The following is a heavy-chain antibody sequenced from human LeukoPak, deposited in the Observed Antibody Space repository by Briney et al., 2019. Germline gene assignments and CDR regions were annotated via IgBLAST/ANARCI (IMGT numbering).Heavy chain of an antibody. J-gene: IGHJ4*02. CDR2: INIDGTST. Sequence: GGSLRLSCAAYGFTFSNYWMHWVRQVPGKGLVCVSRINIDGTSTSYADSVKGRFTISRDNAKNALYLQMNSMRADDTAVYCCARVGCTADTCYGYLIFDNWGQGTLVTVSS. CDR3: ARVGCTADTCYGYLIFDN. CDR1: GFTFSNYW. D-gene: IGHD3-16*01. V-gene: IGHV3-74*01.